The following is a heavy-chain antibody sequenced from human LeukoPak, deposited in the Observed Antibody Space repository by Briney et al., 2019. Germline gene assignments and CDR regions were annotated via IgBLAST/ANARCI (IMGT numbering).Heavy chain of an antibody. CDR3: ASGSRWLRYYYGMDV. D-gene: IGHD5-12*01. Sequence: SETLSLTCTVSGGSISGYYWSWIRQPPGKGLEWIGYIYYSGSTNYNPSPKSRVTISVDTSKNQFSLKLSSVTAADTAVYYCASGSRWLRYYYGMDVWGQGTTVTVSS. CDR2: IYYSGST. V-gene: IGHV4-59*12. J-gene: IGHJ6*02. CDR1: GGSISGYY.